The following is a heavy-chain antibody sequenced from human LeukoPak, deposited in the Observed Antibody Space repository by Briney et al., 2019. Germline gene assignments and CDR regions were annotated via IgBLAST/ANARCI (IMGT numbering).Heavy chain of an antibody. D-gene: IGHD3-10*01. J-gene: IGHJ3*02. CDR3: ARAEEVAGSELLWFGELLFDAFDI. CDR2: IYYSGST. Sequence: SETLSLTCTVSGGSISSGDYYWRWLRQPPGKGLEWIGYIYYSGSTYYNPSLKSRVTISVDTSKNQFSLKLSSVTAADTAVYYCARAEEVAGSELLWFGELLFDAFDIWGQGTMVTVSS. V-gene: IGHV4-30-4*02. CDR1: GGSISSGDYY.